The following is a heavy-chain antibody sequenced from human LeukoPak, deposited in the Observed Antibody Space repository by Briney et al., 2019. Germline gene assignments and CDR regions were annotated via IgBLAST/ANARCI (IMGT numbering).Heavy chain of an antibody. J-gene: IGHJ4*02. D-gene: IGHD4-17*01. CDR3: ARDLGWSTVTNFDY. CDR1: GYTFTGYY. Sequence: ASVKVSCKASGYTFTGYYMHWVRQAPGQGLEWMGWINPNSGGTNYAQKFQGRITMTRDTSISTAYMELSRLRSDDTAVYYCARDLGWSTVTNFDYWGQGTLVTVSS. CDR2: INPNSGGT. V-gene: IGHV1-2*02.